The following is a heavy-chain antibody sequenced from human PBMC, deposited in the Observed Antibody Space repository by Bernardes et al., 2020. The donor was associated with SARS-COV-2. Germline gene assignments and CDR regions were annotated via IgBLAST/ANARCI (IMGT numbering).Heavy chain of an antibody. J-gene: IGHJ4*02. CDR2: ISSSGSTI. Sequence: GGSLRLSCAASGFTFSDYALSWVRQAPGKGLEWVSGISSSGSTIYYADSVKGRFTISRDNAKNSLYLQMNSLRAEDTAVYYCARGSSCGGDCYLARHDYWGQGTLVTVSS. D-gene: IGHD2-21*02. V-gene: IGHV3-11*01. CDR1: GFTFSDYA. CDR3: ARGSSCGGDCYLARHDY.